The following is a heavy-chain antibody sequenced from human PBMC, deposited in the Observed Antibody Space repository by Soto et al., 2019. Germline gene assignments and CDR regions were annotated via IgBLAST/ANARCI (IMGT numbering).Heavy chain of an antibody. V-gene: IGHV3-48*03. D-gene: IGHD3-22*01. CDR3: ARYATPHYYDSSGCFDY. Sequence: EVQLVESGGGLVQPGGSLRLSCAASGFTFSSYEMNWVRQAPGKGLEWVSYISSSGSTIYYADSVKGRFTISGDNAKNSLYLQMNSLRAEDTAVYYCARYATPHYYDSSGCFDYWGQGTLVTVSS. CDR2: ISSSGSTI. J-gene: IGHJ4*02. CDR1: GFTFSSYE.